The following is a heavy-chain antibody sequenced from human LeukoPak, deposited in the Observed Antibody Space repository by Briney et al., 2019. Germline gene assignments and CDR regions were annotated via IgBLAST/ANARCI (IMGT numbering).Heavy chain of an antibody. D-gene: IGHD3-22*01. CDR3: ARGRYYYDSSGYRRVFDP. CDR1: GYTFNKYY. J-gene: IGHJ5*02. V-gene: IGHV1-46*02. CDR2: INPGADTT. Sequence: GASVKVSCKASGYTFNKYYIHWVRQAPGQGFEWMGIINPGADTTSYAQKFQGRVTLTRDTSASTVYMELSSLRSEDTAVYYCARGRYYYDSSGYRRVFDPWGQGTLVTVSS.